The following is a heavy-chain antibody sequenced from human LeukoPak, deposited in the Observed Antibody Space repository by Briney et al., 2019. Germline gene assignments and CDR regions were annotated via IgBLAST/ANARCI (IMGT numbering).Heavy chain of an antibody. D-gene: IGHD1-26*01. CDR3: ARDGGIVGATNY. CDR2: IYSGGRT. CDR1: GFTVSSSY. V-gene: IGHV3-53*01. J-gene: IGHJ4*02. Sequence: GGSLRLSCAASGFTVSSSYMSWVRPAPGKGLEWVSVIYSGGRTYYADSVKGRFTISRDNSKNTLYLQMNSLRADDTAVYYCARDGGIVGATNYWGQGTLVTVSS.